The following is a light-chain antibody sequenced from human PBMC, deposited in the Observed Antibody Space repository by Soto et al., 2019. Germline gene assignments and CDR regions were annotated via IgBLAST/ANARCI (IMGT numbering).Light chain of an antibody. CDR3: QQYSDLPLT. CDR1: QSVSSD. Sequence: EILMTQSPATLSVSPGERATLSCRASQSVSSDLAWYQQKPGQAPRLLIYGASTRATGMPARFSGSGSGTEFTLTIGSLQSVDFSVYYCQQYSDLPLTFGGGTKLEIK. J-gene: IGKJ4*01. CDR2: GAS. V-gene: IGKV3-15*01.